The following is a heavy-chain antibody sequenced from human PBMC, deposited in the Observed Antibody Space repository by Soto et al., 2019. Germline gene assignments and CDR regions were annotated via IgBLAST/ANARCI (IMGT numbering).Heavy chain of an antibody. CDR1: GYTFTSYA. CDR3: ARGRWTQTTADYYLDY. V-gene: IGHV1-3*01. CDR2: INAGNGKT. D-gene: IGHD1-1*01. Sequence: ASVKVSCTASGYTFTSYAMHWVRQAPGQRPEWMGWINAGNGKTKYSEKFQGRVTITRDTSASTAYMELSSLRSEDTAVYNCARGRWTQTTADYYLDYWGQGTLVTVS. J-gene: IGHJ4*02.